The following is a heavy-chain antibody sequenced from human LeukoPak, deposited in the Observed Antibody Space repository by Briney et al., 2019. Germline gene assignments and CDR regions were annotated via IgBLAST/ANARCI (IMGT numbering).Heavy chain of an antibody. CDR1: GFTFSSYW. V-gene: IGHV3-7*01. CDR2: IKQDGSEK. Sequence: AGSLTLSCAASGFTFSSYWMSWVRQAPGAGLEGGANIKQDGSEKYYVDSVKGRFTISRDNAKNSVYLQMNSLGADDTAVYYCATYSILNAREFRYWGQGTLVTVTS. CDR3: ATYSILNAREFRY. D-gene: IGHD4-11*01. J-gene: IGHJ1*01.